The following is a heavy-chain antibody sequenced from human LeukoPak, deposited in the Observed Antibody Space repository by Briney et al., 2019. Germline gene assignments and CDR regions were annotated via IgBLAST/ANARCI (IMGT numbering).Heavy chain of an antibody. J-gene: IGHJ4*02. CDR1: GLTFSSYW. D-gene: IGHD2-2*01. CDR2: IKQDGSEK. V-gene: IGHV3-7*03. CDR3: ARGLHCSSTSCSTSWIDY. Sequence: PGGSLRLSCAASGLTFSSYWMSWVRQAPGKGLEWVANIKQDGSEKYFVDSVKGRFTISRDNAKNSLYLQMNSLRAEDTAVYYCARGLHCSSTSCSTSWIDYWGQGTLVTVSS.